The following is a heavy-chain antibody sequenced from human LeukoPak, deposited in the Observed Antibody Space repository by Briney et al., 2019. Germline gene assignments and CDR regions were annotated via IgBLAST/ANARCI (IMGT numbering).Heavy chain of an antibody. CDR2: INPGDSDT. CDR3: ARHPITRYYDSSGYSAAGPDY. Sequence: GESLKISCKGSGYRFTTYWIGWVRQMPGKGLEWMGIINPGDSDTRYSPSFQGQVTISADKSISTAYLLWSSLKSSDTAMYYCARHPITRYYDSSGYSAAGPDYWGQGTLVTVSS. CDR1: GYRFTTYW. J-gene: IGHJ4*02. D-gene: IGHD3-22*01. V-gene: IGHV5-51*01.